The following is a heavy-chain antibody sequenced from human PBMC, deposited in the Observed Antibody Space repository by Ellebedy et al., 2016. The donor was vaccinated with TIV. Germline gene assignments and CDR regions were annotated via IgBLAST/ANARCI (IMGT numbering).Heavy chain of an antibody. CDR1: GFAFSNYA. Sequence: GESLKISCAASGFAFSNYAMHWVRQAPGKGLEWVALISSDGTNEYFADSVKGRFTISRDNSKNTLYLQMNSLRPEDTAVYYCARDQGRLGELSLNYWGQGILATVSS. J-gene: IGHJ4*02. D-gene: IGHD3-16*02. CDR2: ISSDGTNE. CDR3: ARDQGRLGELSLNY. V-gene: IGHV3-30-3*01.